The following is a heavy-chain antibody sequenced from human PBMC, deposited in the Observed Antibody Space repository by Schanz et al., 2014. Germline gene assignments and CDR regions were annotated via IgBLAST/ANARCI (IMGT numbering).Heavy chain of an antibody. D-gene: IGHD1-7*01. Sequence: VQLVESGGGVVQPGRSLRLSCAASGFNFYTSAMTWVRQAPGKGLEWVSHINSDGTTTTYADSVKGRFTISRDNAENTLYLQMNSLRVEDTAVYYCAMGGYQLHHWGQGTLVTVS. CDR1: GFNFYTSA. CDR2: INSDGTTT. J-gene: IGHJ4*02. CDR3: AMGGYQLHH. V-gene: IGHV3-74*01.